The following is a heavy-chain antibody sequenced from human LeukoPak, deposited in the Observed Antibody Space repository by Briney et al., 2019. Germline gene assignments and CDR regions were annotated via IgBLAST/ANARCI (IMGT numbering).Heavy chain of an antibody. CDR2: ISSSGSTI. CDR1: GFTFSDYY. D-gene: IGHD3-3*01. J-gene: IGHJ4*02. Sequence: GGSLRLSCAASGFTFSDYYMSWIRQAPGKGLEWISYISSSGSTIYYADSVKGRFTISRDNAKNSLYLQMNSLRAEDTAVYYCAKGRITTQLFDYWGQGTLVTVSS. V-gene: IGHV3-11*01. CDR3: AKGRITTQLFDY.